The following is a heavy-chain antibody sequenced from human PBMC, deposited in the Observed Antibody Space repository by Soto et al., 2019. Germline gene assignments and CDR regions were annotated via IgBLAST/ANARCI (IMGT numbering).Heavy chain of an antibody. CDR1: GFTFSSYG. J-gene: IGHJ4*02. CDR3: AKEVTGTSY. D-gene: IGHD1-7*01. V-gene: IGHV3-30*18. Sequence: GGSLRLSCAASGFTFSSYGMHWVRQAPGKGLEWVAVISYDGSNKYYAGSVKGPFTISRDNSKTTLYLERNSLRAEDTAVYYCAKEVTGTSYWRQGTLVTVSS. CDR2: ISYDGSNK.